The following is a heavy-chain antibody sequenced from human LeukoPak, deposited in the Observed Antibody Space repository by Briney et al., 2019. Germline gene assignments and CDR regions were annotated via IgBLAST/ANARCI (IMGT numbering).Heavy chain of an antibody. J-gene: IGHJ4*02. CDR3: AKLEQTFDFHY. D-gene: IGHD3-10*01. CDR2: INPKSGGT. Sequence: ASVKVSCKASGYTFTDYYMHWVRQAPGQGLEWMGWINPKSGGTNYALKFQGRVTMTRDTSISTAFMELSRLKSDDTAVYYCAKLEQTFDFHYWGQGTLVTVSS. V-gene: IGHV1-2*02. CDR1: GYTFTDYY.